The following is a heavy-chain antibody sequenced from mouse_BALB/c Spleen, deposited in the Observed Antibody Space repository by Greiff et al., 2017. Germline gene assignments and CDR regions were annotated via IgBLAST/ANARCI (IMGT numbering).Heavy chain of an antibody. CDR1: GYSITSGYY. J-gene: IGHJ2*01. D-gene: IGHD2-1*01. CDR3: AREGYYGNGYYFDY. CDR2: ISYDGSN. V-gene: IGHV3-6*02. Sequence: EVQLVESGPGLVKPSQSLSLTCSVTGYSITSGYYWNWIRQFPGNKLEWMGYISYDGSNNYNPSLKNRISITRDTSKNQFFLKLNSVATEDTATYYCAREGYYGNGYYFDYWGQGTTLTVSS.